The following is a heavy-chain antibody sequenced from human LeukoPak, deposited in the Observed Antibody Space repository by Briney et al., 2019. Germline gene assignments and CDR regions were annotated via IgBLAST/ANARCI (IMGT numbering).Heavy chain of an antibody. J-gene: IGHJ4*02. V-gene: IGHV5-51*01. CDR3: ARHVGPSLPQDY. CDR1: RYSFASYW. CDR2: IYPGDSDT. Sequence: GESLKISCKASRYSFASYWIGWVRQMPGKGLEWMGSIYPGDSDTTYSPSFQGQVTISADKSINTAYLQWSSLKASDTAMYYCARHVGPSLPQDYWGQGTLVTVSS. D-gene: IGHD1-26*01.